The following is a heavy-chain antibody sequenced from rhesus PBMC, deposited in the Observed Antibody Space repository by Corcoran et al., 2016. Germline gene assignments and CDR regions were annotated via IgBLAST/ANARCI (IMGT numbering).Heavy chain of an antibody. V-gene: IGHV4-122*02. D-gene: IGHD6-31*01. Sequence: QLQLQESGPGLVKPSETLSLTCAVSGYSISSGYGWSWIRQPPGKGLEWIGYFSYSGSTSFSPSLRGRVTISRDTSKNQFSRKLSTVTAADTAVYYCASLYSSGWYTNPDYWGQGVLVTVSS. CDR3: ASLYSSGWYTNPDY. J-gene: IGHJ4*01. CDR1: GYSISSGYG. CDR2: FSYSGST.